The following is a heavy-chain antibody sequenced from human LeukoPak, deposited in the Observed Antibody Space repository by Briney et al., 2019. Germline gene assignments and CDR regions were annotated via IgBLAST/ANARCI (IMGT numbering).Heavy chain of an antibody. CDR2: IYYSGST. D-gene: IGHD6-19*01. J-gene: IGHJ4*02. Sequence: SETLSLTCTVSGGSISSYYWSWIRQPPGKGLEWIGYIYYSGSTNYKSSLKSRVTISVDTSKNQFSLKLSSVTAADTAVYYCARGSSSGWFYYFDYWGQGTLVTVSS. CDR3: ARGSSSGWFYYFDY. V-gene: IGHV4-59*12. CDR1: GGSISSYY.